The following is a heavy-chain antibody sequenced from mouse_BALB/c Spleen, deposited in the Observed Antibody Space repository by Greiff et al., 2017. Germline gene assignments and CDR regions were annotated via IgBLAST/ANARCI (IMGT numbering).Heavy chain of an antibody. CDR3: ARRGYFYGNAMDY. D-gene: IGHD1-1*01. J-gene: IGHJ4*01. CDR1: GYTFTSYW. Sequence: QVQLKQSGAELVKPGASVKLSCKTSGYTFTSYWIQWVKQRPGQGLGWIGEIFPGTGTTYYNEKFKGKATLTIDTSSSTAYMQLSSLTSEDSAVYFCARRGYFYGNAMDYWGQGTSVTVSS. V-gene: IGHV1S132*01. CDR2: IFPGTGTT.